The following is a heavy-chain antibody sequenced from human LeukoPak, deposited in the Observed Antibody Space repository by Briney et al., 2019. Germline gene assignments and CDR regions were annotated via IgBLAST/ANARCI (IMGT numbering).Heavy chain of an antibody. D-gene: IGHD1-26*01. CDR2: INPSGGST. CDR1: GYTFTSDY. V-gene: IGHV1-46*01. Sequence: APVKVSCKASGYTFTSDYMHWVRQAPGHGLEWMGIINPSGGSTSYAQKFQGRVTTTRDTSTSTVYMELSSLRSEDTAVYYCARDLGVGDSDYWGQGTLGTVSS. J-gene: IGHJ4*02. CDR3: ARDLGVGDSDY.